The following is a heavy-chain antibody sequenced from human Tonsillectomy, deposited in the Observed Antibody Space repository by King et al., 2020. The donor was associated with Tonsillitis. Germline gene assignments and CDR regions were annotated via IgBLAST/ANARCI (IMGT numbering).Heavy chain of an antibody. J-gene: IGHJ2*01. CDR1: GGSIRTSSYY. D-gene: IGHD3-10*02. CDR3: ARHVGNWYFDL. Sequence: QLQESGPGLVKPSETLSLTCTVSGGSIRTSSYYWGWIRQPPGKGLEWIGSIYYSGNTYYNPPLKSRVTISVETSKNHFSLKMSSVTAADTAVYYCARHVGNWYFDLWGRGTLVIVSS. CDR2: IYYSGNT. V-gene: IGHV4-39*07.